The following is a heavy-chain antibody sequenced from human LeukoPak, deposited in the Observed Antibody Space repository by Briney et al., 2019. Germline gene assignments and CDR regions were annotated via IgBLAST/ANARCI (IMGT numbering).Heavy chain of an antibody. CDR3: ARRLTQYDCFDP. J-gene: IGHJ5*02. Sequence: SQTLSLTCAISGDSVSSNSVTWNWVRQSPSRGLEWLGRTYYRSTWYNDYAVSVRGRITVNPDTSKNPFSLHLNSATPADTAVYYCARRLTQYDCFDPWGQGILVTVSS. V-gene: IGHV6-1*01. CDR2: TYYRSTWYN. CDR1: GDSVSSNSVT. D-gene: IGHD2-2*01.